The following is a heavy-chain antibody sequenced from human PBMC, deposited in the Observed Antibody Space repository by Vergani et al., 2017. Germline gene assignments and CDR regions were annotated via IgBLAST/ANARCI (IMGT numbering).Heavy chain of an antibody. CDR2: IYYSGST. D-gene: IGHD3-9*01. CDR1: GGSISSYY. V-gene: IGHV4-59*01. J-gene: IGHJ4*02. CDR3: ARGGPKTNPTKYDILTGFDY. Sequence: QVQLQESGPGLVKPSETLSLTCTVSGGSISSYYWSWIRQPPGKGLEWIGYIYYSGSTHYNPSLKSRVTISVDTSTNQFSLKLSSVTAADTAVYYCARGGPKTNPTKYDILTGFDYWGQGTLVTVSS.